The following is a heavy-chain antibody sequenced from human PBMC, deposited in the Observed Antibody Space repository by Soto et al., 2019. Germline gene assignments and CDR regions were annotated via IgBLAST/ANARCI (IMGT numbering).Heavy chain of an antibody. CDR3: ARVAVAGTLDY. Sequence: QVQLVQSGAEVKEPGASVKVSCKASGYTFTSNYMHWVRQAPGQGLEWMGLINPSGGSTSYAQKFQGRVTMTRDTSTSTVYMELSSLRSEDTAVYYCARVAVAGTLDYWGQGTLVTVSS. D-gene: IGHD6-19*01. J-gene: IGHJ4*02. CDR2: INPSGGST. V-gene: IGHV1-46*01. CDR1: GYTFTSNY.